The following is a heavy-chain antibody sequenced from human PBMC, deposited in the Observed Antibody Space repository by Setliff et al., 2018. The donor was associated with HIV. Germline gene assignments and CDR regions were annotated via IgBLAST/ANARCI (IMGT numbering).Heavy chain of an antibody. CDR1: GGSISSGSYY. Sequence: SETLCLTCTVSGGSISSGSYYWSWIRQPAGKGLQWIGRIYTSGSTNYNPSLKSRVTISVDTSKNQFSLKLNSVTAADTAVYYCARIIMPRGGAFDIWGQGTMVTVSS. CDR2: IYTSGST. V-gene: IGHV4-61*02. J-gene: IGHJ3*02. D-gene: IGHD3-10*01. CDR3: ARIIMPRGGAFDI.